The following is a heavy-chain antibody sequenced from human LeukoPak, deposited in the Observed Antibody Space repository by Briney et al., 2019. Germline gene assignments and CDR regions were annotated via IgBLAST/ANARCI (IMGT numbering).Heavy chain of an antibody. V-gene: IGHV3-23*01. Sequence: GGSLRLSCVAASGFTFSSYAMSWVRQAPGKGLEWVSGITGSGGSTYYADSVKGRFTISRDNSKNTLYLQMNSLRAEDTAVYYCAKNRDPQLERGSDYWGQGTLVTVSS. CDR1: GFTFSSYA. J-gene: IGHJ4*02. CDR3: AKNRDPQLERGSDY. D-gene: IGHD3-3*01. CDR2: ITGSGGST.